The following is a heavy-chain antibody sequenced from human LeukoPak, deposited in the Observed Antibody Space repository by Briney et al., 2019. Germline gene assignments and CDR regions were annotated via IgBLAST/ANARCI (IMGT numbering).Heavy chain of an antibody. CDR3: ARDRRSGYCSGGSCYSNSDAFDI. J-gene: IGHJ3*02. CDR2: IERDGSET. Sequence: QSGGSLRLSCAGSGLSFSSHWMSWVRQAPGKGLEWVANIERDGSETYYVDSVKGRFTISRDNAKNSLYLQMSSLRAEDTAVYYCARDRRSGYCSGGSCYSNSDAFDIWGQGTMVTVSS. D-gene: IGHD2-15*01. CDR1: GLSFSSHW. V-gene: IGHV3-7*01.